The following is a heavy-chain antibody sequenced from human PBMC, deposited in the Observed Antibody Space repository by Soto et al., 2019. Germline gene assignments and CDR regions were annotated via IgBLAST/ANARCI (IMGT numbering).Heavy chain of an antibody. CDR1: GFNLANYA. J-gene: IGHJ5*02. CDR2: ISGHDGST. V-gene: IGHV3-23*01. CDR3: AKRTGQSSAFCSGP. Sequence: LRVSGSATGFNLANYAMTSFRQAPGKGLEWVSAISGHDGSTYYTDSVKGRFTISRDNFKKTLFLQMNILRVEDTATYFCAKRTGQSSAFCSGPWSHAAPLIGSS. D-gene: IGHD3-16*01.